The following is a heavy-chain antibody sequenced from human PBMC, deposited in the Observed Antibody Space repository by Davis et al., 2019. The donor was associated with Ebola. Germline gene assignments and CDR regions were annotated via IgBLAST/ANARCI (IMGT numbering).Heavy chain of an antibody. Sequence: GRSLRPSCAPSGSTFSSFLMHWVRQAPGKGLEWVAVVRYDGGKKLDADSVKGRFTISRDNSQNTLYLQMDSLRAEDTAVYYCAIPDCSGANCYSVYIKNWGQGTLVTVSS. CDR1: GSTFSSFL. CDR3: AIPDCSGANCYSVYIKN. J-gene: IGHJ4*02. V-gene: IGHV3-33*01. D-gene: IGHD2-15*01. CDR2: VRYDGGKK.